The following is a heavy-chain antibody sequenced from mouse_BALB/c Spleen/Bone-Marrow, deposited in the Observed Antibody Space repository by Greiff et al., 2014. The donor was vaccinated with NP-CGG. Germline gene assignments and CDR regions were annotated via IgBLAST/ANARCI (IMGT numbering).Heavy chain of an antibody. Sequence: DVKLVESGGGLVQPGGSPKLSCAASGFTFSSYGMSWVRQTPDKRLELVATINSNGGSTYYPDSVKGRFTISRDNAKNTLYLQMSSLKSEDTAMYYCARDYYGSSYAMDYWGQGTSVTVSS. CDR1: GFTFSSYG. D-gene: IGHD1-1*01. V-gene: IGHV5-6-3*01. CDR3: ARDYYGSSYAMDY. J-gene: IGHJ4*01. CDR2: INSNGGST.